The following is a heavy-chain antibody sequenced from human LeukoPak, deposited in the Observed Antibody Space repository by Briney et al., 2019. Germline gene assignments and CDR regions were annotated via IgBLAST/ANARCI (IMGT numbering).Heavy chain of an antibody. Sequence: GGSLRLSCAASGFIFSIYGIHWVRQAPGKGLEWVAFIRYDGSNKYYADSVKGRFTISRDNSKNTLYLQMNRLSAEDTAVYYCARARITGTTNYYYYMDVWGKGTTVTVS. J-gene: IGHJ6*03. CDR1: GFIFSIYG. V-gene: IGHV3-30*02. CDR3: ARARITGTTNYYYYMDV. D-gene: IGHD1-20*01. CDR2: IRYDGSNK.